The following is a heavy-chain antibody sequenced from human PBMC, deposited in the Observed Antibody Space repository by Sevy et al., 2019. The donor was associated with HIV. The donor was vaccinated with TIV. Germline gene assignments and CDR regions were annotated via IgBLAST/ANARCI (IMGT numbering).Heavy chain of an antibody. V-gene: IGHV3-7*03. CDR1: GFTFSNNW. J-gene: IGHJ4*02. D-gene: IGHD3-10*01. CDR3: ARGIFGSGSRLGLGY. CDR2: IKQDGSEK. Sequence: GGSLRLSCVASGFTFSNNWMTWVRQAPGKGLQWVDNIKQDGSEKYFVDSVKGRFTISRDNAKNSLYLQMSSLRVEDTAVYYCARGIFGSGSRLGLGYWGQGTLVTVSS.